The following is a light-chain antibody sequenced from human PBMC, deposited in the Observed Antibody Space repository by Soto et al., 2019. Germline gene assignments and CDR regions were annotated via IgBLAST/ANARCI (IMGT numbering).Light chain of an antibody. CDR2: DVT. Sequence: QAVVTQPASVSGSPGQSITISCTGTASDVGGYNYVSWYQHHPGTAPKLIIYDVTNRPSGVSNRFSGSKSGNTASLTISGLQADDEADYYCSSYTRSDTPVLFGGGTKLTVL. CDR3: SSYTRSDTPVL. V-gene: IGLV2-14*03. J-gene: IGLJ2*01. CDR1: ASDVGGYNY.